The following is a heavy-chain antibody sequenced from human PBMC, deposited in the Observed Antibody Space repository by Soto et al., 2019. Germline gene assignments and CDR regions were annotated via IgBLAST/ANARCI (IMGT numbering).Heavy chain of an antibody. J-gene: IGHJ6*02. CDR3: ARGSSSSGCYYYGMDV. D-gene: IGHD6-6*01. V-gene: IGHV4-59*01. CDR1: GGSISSYY. CDR2: IYYSGST. Sequence: SETLSLTCTVSGGSISSYYWSWIRQPPGKGLEWIGYIYYSGSTNYNPSLKSRVTISVDTSKNQFSLKLSSVTAADTAVYYCARGSSSSGCYYYGMDVWGHGTTVTVFS.